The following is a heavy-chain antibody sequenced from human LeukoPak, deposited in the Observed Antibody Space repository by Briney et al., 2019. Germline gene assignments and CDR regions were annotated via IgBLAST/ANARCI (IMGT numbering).Heavy chain of an antibody. CDR3: ARGLGEYYYDSSGKD. V-gene: IGHV1-69*13. Sequence: SVKVSCKASGGTFISYAISWVRQAPGQGLEWMGGIIPILGTANYAQKFQGRVTITADESTSTAYMELSSLRSEDTAVYYCARGLGEYYYDSSGKDWGQGTLVTVSS. J-gene: IGHJ4*02. CDR1: GGTFISYA. D-gene: IGHD3-22*01. CDR2: IIPILGTA.